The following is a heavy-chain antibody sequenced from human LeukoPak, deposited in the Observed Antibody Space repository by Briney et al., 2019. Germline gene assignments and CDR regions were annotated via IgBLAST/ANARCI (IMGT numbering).Heavy chain of an antibody. J-gene: IGHJ4*02. CDR1: GLTFSDFW. Sequence: GGSLRLSCAASGLTFSDFWMHWVRQPPGKGLVWVALVKGDGRTTIYADSVKGRFAISRDNAKNTLYLQMNSLRADDSGVYYCATGHSYGYDYWGQGVLVTVSS. V-gene: IGHV3-74*01. CDR2: VKGDGRTT. CDR3: ATGHSYGYDY. D-gene: IGHD5-18*01.